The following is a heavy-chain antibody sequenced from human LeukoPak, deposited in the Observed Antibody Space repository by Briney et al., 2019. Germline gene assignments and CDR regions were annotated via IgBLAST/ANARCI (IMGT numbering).Heavy chain of an antibody. D-gene: IGHD1-26*01. CDR2: IKQDGSEK. CDR3: GRYSGRSTNFDY. CDR1: GFTFSSYW. Sequence: GGSLRLSCAASGFTFSSYWMSWVRQAPGKGLEWVANIKQDGSEKYYVDAVRGRFTISRDNTKNSLSLQRISLRDEDTDVYYCGRYSGRSTNFDYWGQGTLVTVS. J-gene: IGHJ4*02. V-gene: IGHV3-7*03.